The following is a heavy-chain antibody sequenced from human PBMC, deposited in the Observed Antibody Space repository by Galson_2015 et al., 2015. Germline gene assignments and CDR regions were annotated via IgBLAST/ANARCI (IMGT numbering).Heavy chain of an antibody. CDR1: EFTFSSYY. CDR3: ARQILDYDFWNGYYPTNFDY. Sequence: SLRLSCAASEFTFSSYYMSWVRQAPGKGLEWVSSISSTTTYIYYADSVKGRFTISRDNAKNSLYLQMNSLGAGDTAVYYCARQILDYDFWNGYYPTNFDYWGQGTLVTVSS. CDR2: ISSTTTYI. J-gene: IGHJ4*02. D-gene: IGHD3-3*01. V-gene: IGHV3-21*01.